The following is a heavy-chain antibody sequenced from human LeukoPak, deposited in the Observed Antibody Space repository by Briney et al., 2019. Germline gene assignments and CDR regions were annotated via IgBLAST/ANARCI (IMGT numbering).Heavy chain of an antibody. Sequence: GGSLRLSCAASGFTFSSYSMNWVRQAPGKGLEWVSYISSGSGTIYYADSVKGRFTISRDNAKNSLYLQMNSLRAEDTAVYYCARDSGYSSSGDYWGQGTLVTVSS. CDR3: ARDSGYSSSGDY. CDR2: ISSGSGTI. V-gene: IGHV3-48*04. CDR1: GFTFSSYS. D-gene: IGHD6-13*01. J-gene: IGHJ4*02.